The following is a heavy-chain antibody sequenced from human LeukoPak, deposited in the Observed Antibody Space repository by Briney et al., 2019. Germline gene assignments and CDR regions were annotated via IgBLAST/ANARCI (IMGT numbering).Heavy chain of an antibody. D-gene: IGHD3-22*01. CDR1: GVSVSSGRYY. J-gene: IGHJ4*02. CDR3: ARAVSSVVVIPF. Sequence: SETLSLICTVSGVSVSSGRYYWSWIRQPPGKGLEWIGYISYSGSTNYNHSLRSRVTISVDTSKNQFSLKLSSVTAADTAVYYCARAVSSVVVIPFWGQGTLVTVSS. CDR2: ISYSGST. V-gene: IGHV4-61*01.